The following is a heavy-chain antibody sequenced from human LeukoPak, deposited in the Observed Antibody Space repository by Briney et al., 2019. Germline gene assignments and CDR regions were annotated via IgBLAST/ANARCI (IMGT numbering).Heavy chain of an antibody. V-gene: IGHV3-74*01. J-gene: IGHJ6*02. D-gene: IGHD2/OR15-2a*01. Sequence: GGSLRLSCAASGFTFSSYWMHWVRQAPGKGLVWVSRINSDGSSTSYADSVKGRFTISRDNAKNTLYLQMNSLRAEDTAVYYCARDLIIEQPGYYYGMDVWGQGTTVTVSS. CDR1: GFTFSSYW. CDR2: INSDGSST. CDR3: ARDLIIEQPGYYYGMDV.